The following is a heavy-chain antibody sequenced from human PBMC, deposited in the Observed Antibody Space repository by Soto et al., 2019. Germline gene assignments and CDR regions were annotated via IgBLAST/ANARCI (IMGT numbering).Heavy chain of an antibody. CDR1: GGTFSSYA. V-gene: IGHV1-69*01. Sequence: QVQLVQSGAEVKKPGSSVKVSYKASGGTFSSYAISWVRQAPGQGLEWMGGIIPIFGTANYAQKFQGRVTITADESTSTAYMELSSLRSEDTAVYYCARGYYYDSSGYYSNAYYFDYWGQGTLVTVSS. CDR2: IIPIFGTA. J-gene: IGHJ4*02. D-gene: IGHD3-22*01. CDR3: ARGYYYDSSGYYSNAYYFDY.